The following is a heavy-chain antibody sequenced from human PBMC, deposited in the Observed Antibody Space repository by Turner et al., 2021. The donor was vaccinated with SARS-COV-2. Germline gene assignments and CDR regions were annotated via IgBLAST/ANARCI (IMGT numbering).Heavy chain of an antibody. CDR1: GYTLIELS. D-gene: IGHD1-26*01. Sequence: QVQLVQSGAEVKKPGASVKVSCKVSGYTLIELSMHWVRQAPGKGLEWMGGFDPEDGETVYAQKFQGRVTMTEDTSTDTAYMELSSLRSEDTAVYYCATDYAIVEATLLDYWGQGTLVTVSS. V-gene: IGHV1-24*01. J-gene: IGHJ4*02. CDR2: FDPEDGET. CDR3: ATDYAIVEATLLDY.